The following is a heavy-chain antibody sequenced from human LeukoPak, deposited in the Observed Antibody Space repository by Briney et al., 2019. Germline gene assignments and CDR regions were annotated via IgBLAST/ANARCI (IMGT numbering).Heavy chain of an antibody. CDR2: IYTSGST. V-gene: IGHV4-61*05. Sequence: PSETLSLTCAVSGASISSASDYWGWIRQPPGKGLEWIGYIYTSGSTNYNPSLKSRVTISVDTSKNQFSLKLSSVTAADTAVYYCARAAVSRWSFDYWGQGTLVTVSS. CDR1: GASISSASDY. J-gene: IGHJ4*02. CDR3: ARAAVSRWSFDY. D-gene: IGHD3-3*01.